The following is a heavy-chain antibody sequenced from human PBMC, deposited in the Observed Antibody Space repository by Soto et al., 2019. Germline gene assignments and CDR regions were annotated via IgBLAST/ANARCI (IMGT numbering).Heavy chain of an antibody. D-gene: IGHD3-22*01. Sequence: ASVKVSCKASGYTFTSYYMHWVRQAPGQGLEWMGIINPSGGSTSYAQKFQGRVTMTRDTSTSTVYMELSSLRSEDTAVYYCARGSRVIVVVDAYWYFDLWGRGTLVTVSS. CDR2: INPSGGST. CDR3: ARGSRVIVVVDAYWYFDL. J-gene: IGHJ2*01. V-gene: IGHV1-46*01. CDR1: GYTFTSYY.